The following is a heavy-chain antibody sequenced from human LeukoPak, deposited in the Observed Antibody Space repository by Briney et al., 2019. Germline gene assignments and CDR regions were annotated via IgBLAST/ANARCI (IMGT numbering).Heavy chain of an antibody. V-gene: IGHV4-34*01. D-gene: IGHD6-13*01. CDR2: INHSGST. J-gene: IGHJ5*02. Sequence: SETLSLTCAVYGGSFSGYYWSWIRQPPGKGLEWIGEINHSGSTNYNPSLKSRVTISVDTSKNQFSLKLSSVTAADTAVYYCARGHCRTNNCPHDSSWPFDPWGQGTLVTVSS. CDR3: ARGHCRTNNCPHDSSWPFDP. CDR1: GGSFSGYY.